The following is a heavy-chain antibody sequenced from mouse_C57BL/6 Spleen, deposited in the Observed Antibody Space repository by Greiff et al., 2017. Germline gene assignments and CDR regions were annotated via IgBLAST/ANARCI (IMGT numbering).Heavy chain of an antibody. Sequence: VKLQESGAELVRPGASVTLSCKASGYTFTDYEMHWVKQTPVHGLEWIGAIDPETGGTAYNQKFKGKAILTADKSSSTAYMELRSLTSEDSAVYYCTRDYYGSSYDYYAMDYWGQGTSVTVSS. CDR3: TRDYYGSSYDYYAMDY. CDR2: IDPETGGT. V-gene: IGHV1-15*01. J-gene: IGHJ4*01. D-gene: IGHD1-1*01. CDR1: GYTFTDYE.